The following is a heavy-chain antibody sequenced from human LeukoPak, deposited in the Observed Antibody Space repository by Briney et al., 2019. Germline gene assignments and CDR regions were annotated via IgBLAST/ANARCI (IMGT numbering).Heavy chain of an antibody. CDR1: VGSISSYY. CDR3: ARVTGYVIEDNFDY. Sequence: SETLSLTCTVSVGSISSYYWSWIRQPPGKGLEGIGYIYYSGSTNYNPSLKSRVTISVDTSKNQFSLKLRSVTAADTAVYYCARVTGYVIEDNFDYWGQGTLVTVSS. J-gene: IGHJ4*02. CDR2: IYYSGST. V-gene: IGHV4-59*01. D-gene: IGHD2-15*01.